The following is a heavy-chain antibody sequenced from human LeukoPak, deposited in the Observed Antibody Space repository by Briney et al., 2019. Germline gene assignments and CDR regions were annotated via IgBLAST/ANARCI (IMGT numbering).Heavy chain of an antibody. CDR2: IIPIFGTA. CDR1: GGTFISYA. J-gene: IGHJ4*02. D-gene: IGHD3-16*01. Sequence: ASVKVSCKASGGTFISYAISWVRQAPGQGLEWRGGIIPIFGTANSAQKFPGRVTITADESTSTAYMELTRLRSEDTAVYYCARVGGSLADRFDYWGQGTLVTVSS. V-gene: IGHV1-69*13. CDR3: ARVGGSLADRFDY.